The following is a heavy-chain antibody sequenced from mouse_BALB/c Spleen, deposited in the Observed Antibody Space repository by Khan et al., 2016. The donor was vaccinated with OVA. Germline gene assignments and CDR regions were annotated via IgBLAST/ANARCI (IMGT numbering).Heavy chain of an antibody. D-gene: IGHD2-1*01. Sequence: QVQLQQSGAELVKPGASVKLSCKTSGYTFTSYWIQWVKQRPGQGLGWIGQIFPGTDTTYYNENFKGKATLTVDTSSNTAYMQFSSLTSEDSAVYFCARGYFGNYEFAYWGQGTLVTVSP. J-gene: IGHJ3*01. V-gene: IGHV1S132*01. CDR3: ARGYFGNYEFAY. CDR1: GYTFTSYW. CDR2: IFPGTDTT.